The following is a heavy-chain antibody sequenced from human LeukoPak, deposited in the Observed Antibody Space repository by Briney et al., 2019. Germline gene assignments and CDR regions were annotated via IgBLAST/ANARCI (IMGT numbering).Heavy chain of an antibody. D-gene: IGHD3-22*01. Sequence: GGSLRLSCAASGFTFSSHSMNWVRQAQGKGLEWVSSISSSGIYIHYADSVKGRFTISRDNSKNTLYLQMNSLRAEDTAVYYCAKRLYDSWAFDIWGQGTMVTVSS. CDR3: AKRLYDSWAFDI. J-gene: IGHJ3*02. CDR2: ISSSGIYI. V-gene: IGHV3-21*04. CDR1: GFTFSSHS.